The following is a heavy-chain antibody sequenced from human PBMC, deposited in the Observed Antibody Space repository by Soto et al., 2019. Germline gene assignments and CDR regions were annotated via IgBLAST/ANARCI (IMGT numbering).Heavy chain of an antibody. CDR1: GYTFTSYG. J-gene: IGHJ6*02. CDR2: ISAYNGNT. D-gene: IGHD2-2*01. CDR3: ARLWDIVLVPAASNYYGMDV. V-gene: IGHV1-18*01. Sequence: ASVKVSCKASGYTFTSYGISWVRQAPGQGLEWMGWISAYNGNTNYAQKLQGRVTMTTDTSTSTAYMELRSLRSDDTAVYYCARLWDIVLVPAASNYYGMDVWGQGTTVTVSS.